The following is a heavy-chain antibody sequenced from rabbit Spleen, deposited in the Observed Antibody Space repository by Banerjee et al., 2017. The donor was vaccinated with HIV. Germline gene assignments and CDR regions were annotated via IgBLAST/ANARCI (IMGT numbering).Heavy chain of an antibody. CDR1: GFSFSDRAV. CDR2: INTATGKA. D-gene: IGHD4-2*01. J-gene: IGHJ4*01. CDR3: AREKSGDAGYHL. Sequence: QEQLEESGGGLVKPEGSLTLTCKASGFSFSDRAVMCWVRQAPGKGLVWIACINTATGKAGYASWAKGRFTISKTSSTTVTLQVTSLTPADTATYFCAREKSGDAGYHLCGQGTLVTVS. V-gene: IGHV1S45*01.